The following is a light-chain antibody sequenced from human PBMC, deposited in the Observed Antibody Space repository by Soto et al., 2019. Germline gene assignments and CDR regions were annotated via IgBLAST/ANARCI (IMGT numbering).Light chain of an antibody. V-gene: IGKV1-5*01. CDR1: QSINRW. CDR3: QQFHSFQIT. J-gene: IGKJ5*01. CDR2: DAS. Sequence: DIQMTQSPSTLSASAGDRVTITCRASQSINRWLAWYQQKPGKAPKLLINDASSLESGVPSRFSGSGSGTEFTLTLSSLQPDDFATYYCQQFHSFQITFGQGTRLDVK.